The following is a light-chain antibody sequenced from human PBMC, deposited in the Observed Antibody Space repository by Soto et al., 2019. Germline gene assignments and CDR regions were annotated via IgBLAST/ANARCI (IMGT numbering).Light chain of an antibody. CDR3: QQLNAYTLT. Sequence: DIQLTQYPSFLSSSFGDRGTITWRASQGISSYLAWFQQKPGRAPNLLIYGASTLQSGVPSRFSGSGSGTDFTLTISHLKTEDFATYYCQQLNAYTLTFGQGTRLEIK. CDR1: QGISSY. CDR2: GAS. J-gene: IGKJ5*01. V-gene: IGKV1-9*01.